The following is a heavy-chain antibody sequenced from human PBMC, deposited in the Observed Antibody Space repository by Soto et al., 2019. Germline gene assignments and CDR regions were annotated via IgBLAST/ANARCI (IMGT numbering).Heavy chain of an antibody. CDR3: ARGKGNYQTFDS. J-gene: IGHJ4*02. V-gene: IGHV4-59*01. Sequence: KTSETLSLTCTVSGGSISSYYWSWIRQPPGKGLEWIGYIYYSGSTTYNPSPRSRVTMSVDTSKNQFSLRLSSVTAADTAVYYCARGKGNYQTFDSWGQGTQVTVSS. CDR2: IYYSGST. CDR1: GGSISSYY. D-gene: IGHD4-4*01.